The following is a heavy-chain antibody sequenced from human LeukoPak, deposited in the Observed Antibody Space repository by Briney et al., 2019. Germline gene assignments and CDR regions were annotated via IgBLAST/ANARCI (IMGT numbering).Heavy chain of an antibody. Sequence: GGSLRLSCAASGFTFTNAWMSWVRQAPGKGLEWVGRIKTKTDGGTIDYAAPVKGRFTISRDDSKNTLYLQMNNLKTEDTAMYYCAYSSAWPFNYWGQGALVTVSS. V-gene: IGHV3-15*01. CDR2: IKTKTDGGTI. CDR1: GFTFTNAW. J-gene: IGHJ4*02. CDR3: AYSSAWPFNY. D-gene: IGHD6-19*01.